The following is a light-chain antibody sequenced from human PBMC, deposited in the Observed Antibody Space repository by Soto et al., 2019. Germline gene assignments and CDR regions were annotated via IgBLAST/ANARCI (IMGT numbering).Light chain of an antibody. V-gene: IGKV3-20*01. CDR3: QQYATSARLT. CDR1: QSVSGNY. Sequence: EIVLTRSPGTLFCSPGERATLSCRASQSVSGNYLAWYQQKPGQPPRLLIYGASSRANGIPDRFSGSGSGTDFTLTINRLEPEDFAVYYCQQYATSARLTFGPGTKVDI. J-gene: IGKJ3*01. CDR2: GAS.